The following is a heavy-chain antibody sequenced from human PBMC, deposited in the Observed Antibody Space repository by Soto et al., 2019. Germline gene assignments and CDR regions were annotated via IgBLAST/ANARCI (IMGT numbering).Heavy chain of an antibody. CDR2: INSGSSTI. D-gene: IGHD2-2*02. CDR1: GFTFRSYA. Sequence: EVQLVESGGGLVQPGGSLGLSCAASGFTFRSYAMNWVRQAPGKGLEWVSYINSGSSTIYYADPAKGRFSISRDNAKNSLYLQMNSLRDEDAAVFFCVRDRGYTGYDLEYWGQGALVTVSS. V-gene: IGHV3-48*02. CDR3: VRDRGYTGYDLEY. J-gene: IGHJ4*02.